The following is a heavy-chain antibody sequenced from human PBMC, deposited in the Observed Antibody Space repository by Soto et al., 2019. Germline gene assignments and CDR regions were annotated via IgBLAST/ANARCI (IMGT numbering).Heavy chain of an antibody. J-gene: IGHJ3*02. D-gene: IGHD2-2*01. CDR1: GFTFSSYA. Sequence: PGGSLRLSCAASGFTFSSYAMSWVRQAPGKGLEWVSAISGSGGSTYYADSVKGRFTISRDNSKNTLYLQMNSLRAEDAAVYYCAKDLVPLDCSSTSCYLDDAFDIWGQGTMVTVS. CDR3: AKDLVPLDCSSTSCYLDDAFDI. CDR2: ISGSGGST. V-gene: IGHV3-23*01.